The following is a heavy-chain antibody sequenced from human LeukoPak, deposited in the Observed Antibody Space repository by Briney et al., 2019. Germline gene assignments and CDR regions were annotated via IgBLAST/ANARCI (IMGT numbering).Heavy chain of an antibody. Sequence: GSLRLSCAASGFTFSSYAMSWVRQPPGKGLEWIGEINHSGSTNYNPSLKSRVTISVDTSKNQFSLKLSSVTAADTAVYYCARGGAAYSSSWYLYWYFDLWGRGTLVTVSS. CDR2: INHSGST. J-gene: IGHJ2*01. V-gene: IGHV4-34*01. D-gene: IGHD6-13*01. CDR1: GFTFSSYA. CDR3: ARGGAAYSSSWYLYWYFDL.